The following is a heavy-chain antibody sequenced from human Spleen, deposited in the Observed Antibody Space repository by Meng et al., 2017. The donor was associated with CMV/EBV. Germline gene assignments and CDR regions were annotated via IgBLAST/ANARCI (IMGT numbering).Heavy chain of an antibody. CDR1: GFTFSSYG. J-gene: IGHJ4*02. D-gene: IGHD3-22*01. V-gene: IGHV3-33*01. Sequence: GFTFSSYGMHWVRRAPGKGLEWLAVIWYDGSNKYYADSVKGRFTISRYNSKNTLDLQMNSLRAEGTAVYYCARAYSYYYDSSVVGWGQGPLVTVSS. CDR2: IWYDGSNK. CDR3: ARAYSYYYDSSVVG.